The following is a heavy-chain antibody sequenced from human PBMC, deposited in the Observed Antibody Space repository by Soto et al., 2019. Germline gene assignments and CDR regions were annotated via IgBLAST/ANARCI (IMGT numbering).Heavy chain of an antibody. D-gene: IGHD3-10*01. CDR2: ISHGGGT. CDR1: GGSFDDFY. Sequence: QVQLQQWGAGLLRPSETLSLTCAFYGGSFDDFYWSWVRQSPGKGLEWVGEISHGGGTNYSPSLASRVSISVATSKNQFSLHLRSVTAADTGLYYCARGQLVWYGDLTPYHRDMDVWGQGTTVTVSS. J-gene: IGHJ6*02. CDR3: ARGQLVWYGDLTPYHRDMDV. V-gene: IGHV4-34*02.